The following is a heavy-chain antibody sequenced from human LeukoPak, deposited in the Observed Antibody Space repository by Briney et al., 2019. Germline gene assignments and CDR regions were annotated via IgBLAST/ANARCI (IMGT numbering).Heavy chain of an antibody. CDR1: GFTFDDYA. D-gene: IGHD6-19*01. CDR3: AKDLAVAGYMAFDY. Sequence: SLRLSCAASGFTFDDYAMHWVRQAPGKGLEWVSGISWNSGSIGYADSVKGRFTISRDNAKNSLYLQMNSLRAEDTALYYCAKDLAVAGYMAFDYWGQGTLVTVSS. CDR2: ISWNSGSI. V-gene: IGHV3-9*01. J-gene: IGHJ4*02.